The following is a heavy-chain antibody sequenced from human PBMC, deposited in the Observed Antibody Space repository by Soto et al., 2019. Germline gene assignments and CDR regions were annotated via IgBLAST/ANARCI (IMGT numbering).Heavy chain of an antibody. J-gene: IGHJ4*02. Sequence: PSETLSLTCAVYGGSFSGYYWSWIRQPPGKGLEWIGEINHSGSTNYNPSLKSRVIISVDTSENQSSLKLSSVTTADTAVYYCTVGGAGHPFDYWGQGTLVTVSS. CDR3: TVGGAGHPFDY. CDR1: GGSFSGYY. CDR2: INHSGST. V-gene: IGHV4-34*01. D-gene: IGHD6-13*01.